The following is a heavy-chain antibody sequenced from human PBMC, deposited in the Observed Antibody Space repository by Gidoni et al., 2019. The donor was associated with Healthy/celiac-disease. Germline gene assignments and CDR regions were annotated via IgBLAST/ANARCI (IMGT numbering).Heavy chain of an antibody. CDR2: IYYSGST. CDR3: ARHEGVYCSSTSCYAADDYFDY. CDR1: GGAISRSSYY. D-gene: IGHD2-2*01. J-gene: IGHJ4*02. V-gene: IGHV4-39*01. Sequence: QLQLQESGPGLVKPSETLSLTCTVSGGAISRSSYYWGWIRQPPGKGLEWIGSIYYSGSTYYHPSLKSPFTISVDTSKNQFSLKLSSVTAADTAVYYCARHEGVYCSSTSCYAADDYFDYWGQGTLVTVSS.